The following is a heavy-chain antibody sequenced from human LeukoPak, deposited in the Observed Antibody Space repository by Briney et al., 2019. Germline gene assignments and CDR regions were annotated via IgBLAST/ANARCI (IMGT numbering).Heavy chain of an antibody. CDR3: ARRPNYYCDY. Sequence: SETVSLTCTVSGGSISSSSYYWGWIRQPPGKGLEWIGSIYYSGSTYYNPSLKSRVTISVDTSKNHFSLKPNSVTAADTAVYYCARRPNYYCDYWSQGTLVTVSS. J-gene: IGHJ4*02. CDR1: GGSISSSSYY. V-gene: IGHV4-39*02. CDR2: IYYSGST.